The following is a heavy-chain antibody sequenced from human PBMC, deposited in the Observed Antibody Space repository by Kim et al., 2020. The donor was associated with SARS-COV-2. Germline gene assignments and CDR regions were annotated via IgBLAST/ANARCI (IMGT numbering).Heavy chain of an antibody. V-gene: IGHV3-23*01. CDR2: VSAGDGST. Sequence: GSLRLSCAASGFTFSSYAMNWVRQAPGQGLEWVSIVSAGDGSTYYADSVKGRFTISRDNSKSTLYLQMNSLSAEDTAVYYCAKALGDSAYYSIDYWGQG. D-gene: IGHD3-22*01. CDR3: AKALGDSAYYSIDY. CDR1: GFTFSSYA. J-gene: IGHJ4*02.